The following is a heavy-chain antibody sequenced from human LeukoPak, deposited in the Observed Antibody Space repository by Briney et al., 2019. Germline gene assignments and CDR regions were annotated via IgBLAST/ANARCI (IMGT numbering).Heavy chain of an antibody. CDR2: IKQDGCEK. V-gene: IGHV3-7*01. J-gene: IGHJ4*02. Sequence: GWALSLSGAATGFRHRRYWMSWVRQAPGKGLEGVANIKQDGCEKYYVDSVKGRFTSSRDNAQHSPSLQQHDLRAEDPAVQYCVGHSDYWGQGTLVTVSS. CDR3: VGHSDY. D-gene: IGHD3-16*01. CDR1: GFRHRRYW.